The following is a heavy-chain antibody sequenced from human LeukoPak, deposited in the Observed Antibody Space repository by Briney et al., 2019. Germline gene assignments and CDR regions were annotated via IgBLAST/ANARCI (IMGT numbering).Heavy chain of an antibody. CDR3: ARDSNDSSIPCFYY. V-gene: IGHV4-59*01. CDR2: IYYSGST. Sequence: PPETLSLTCTVSGGSICNYYWCWSWHRPRKGLEWIGYIYYSGSTNYKSSLTSRITISVDTSKNQISLKLSSVTAADTAVYYCARDSNDSSIPCFYYWGQGSLVTVSS. CDR1: GGSICNYY. J-gene: IGHJ4*02. D-gene: IGHD3-22*01.